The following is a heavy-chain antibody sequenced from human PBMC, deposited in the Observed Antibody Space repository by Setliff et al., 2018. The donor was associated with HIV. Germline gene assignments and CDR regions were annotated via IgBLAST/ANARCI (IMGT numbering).Heavy chain of an antibody. Sequence: SVKVSCKASGGPFSSYSITWVRQAPGQGLEWVGRIIPMFSIPNYSQRFQGRVTITADRSTNTVYMELSSLRSDDTAVYYCARVGRSVTGPWGQGTLVTVSS. D-gene: IGHD6-19*01. CDR2: IIPMFSIP. J-gene: IGHJ5*02. CDR3: ARVGRSVTGP. CDR1: GGPFSSYS. V-gene: IGHV1-69*04.